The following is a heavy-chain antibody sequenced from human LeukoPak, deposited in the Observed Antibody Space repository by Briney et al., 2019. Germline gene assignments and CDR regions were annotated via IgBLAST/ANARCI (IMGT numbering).Heavy chain of an antibody. J-gene: IGHJ4*02. V-gene: IGHV3-21*01. CDR3: ASWKRTDNLDDY. CDR1: GFTFSSYS. D-gene: IGHD3-3*01. CDR2: ISSSSSYI. Sequence: GGSLRLFCAASGFTFSSYSMKWVREAPGKGLEWVSSISSSSSYIYYADSVKGRFTISRDNAKNSLYLQMNSLRAEDTAVYYCASWKRTDNLDDYWGQGTLVTVSS.